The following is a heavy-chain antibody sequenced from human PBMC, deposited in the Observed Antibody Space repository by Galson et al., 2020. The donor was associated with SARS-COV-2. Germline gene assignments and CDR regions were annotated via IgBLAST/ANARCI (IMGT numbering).Heavy chain of an antibody. CDR3: ARAGDYSYYYYYMDV. D-gene: IGHD4-17*01. CDR2: ISSSGSTI. J-gene: IGHJ6*03. CDR1: GFTFSDYY. Sequence: GESLKISCAASGFTFSDYYMSWIRQAPGKGLEWVSYISSSGSTIYYADSVKGRFTISRDNAKNSLYLQMNSLRAEDTAVYYCARAGDYSYYYYYMDVWGKGTTVTISS. V-gene: IGHV3-11*04.